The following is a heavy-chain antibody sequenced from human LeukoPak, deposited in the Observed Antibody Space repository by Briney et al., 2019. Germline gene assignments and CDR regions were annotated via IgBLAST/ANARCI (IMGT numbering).Heavy chain of an antibody. CDR2: IYAGGGSK. Sequence: QAGGSLRLSCAASGFTFNNFAMAWVRQSPGKGLEWVSGIYAGGGSKYYADSVRGRFTISRDNARDMVFLQMNSLRGDDTAVYFCAKDLTSGDGKREFDSWGRGTLVAVA. J-gene: IGHJ5*01. CDR1: GFTFNNFA. D-gene: IGHD3-9*01. V-gene: IGHV3-23*01. CDR3: AKDLTSGDGKREFDS.